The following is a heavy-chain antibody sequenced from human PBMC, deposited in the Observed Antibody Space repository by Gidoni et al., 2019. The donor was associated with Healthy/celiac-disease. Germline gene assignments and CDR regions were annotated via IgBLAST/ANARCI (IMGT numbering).Heavy chain of an antibody. J-gene: IGHJ4*02. D-gene: IGHD3-10*01. V-gene: IGHV3-23*01. Sequence: EVQLLESGGGLVQRGGSLRLSCAASGCTFSSGPMSWVRQAPGNGLGWVAAISGSGGSTYYADSVKRQFTISRDNSKNTLYLQMNSLRAEDTAVYYCAKGERITMVRGVPEYWGQGTLVTVSS. CDR3: AKGERITMVRGVPEY. CDR2: ISGSGGST. CDR1: GCTFSSGP.